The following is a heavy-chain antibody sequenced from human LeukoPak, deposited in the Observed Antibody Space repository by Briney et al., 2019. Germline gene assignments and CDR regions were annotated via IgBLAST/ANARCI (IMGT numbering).Heavy chain of an antibody. Sequence: ASVKVSCKASGYTFTSYYMHWVRQAPGQGLEWMGIINPSGGSTSYAQKFQGRVTMTRDTSTSTVYMELSSLRSEDTAVYYCARAFYYDSSGYYQGAFDIWGQGTMVTVSS. V-gene: IGHV1-46*01. CDR3: ARAFYYDSSGYYQGAFDI. CDR1: GYTFTSYY. J-gene: IGHJ3*02. D-gene: IGHD3-22*01. CDR2: INPSGGST.